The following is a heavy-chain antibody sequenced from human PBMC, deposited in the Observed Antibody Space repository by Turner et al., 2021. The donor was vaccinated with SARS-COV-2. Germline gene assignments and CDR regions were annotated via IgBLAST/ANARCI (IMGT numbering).Heavy chain of an antibody. CDR1: GFTFSSYW. J-gene: IGHJ3*02. CDR2: IKSDGSST. Sequence: EVQLVESGGGLVQPGGSLRLSCAAPGFTFSSYWMHGVRQAPGKGLVGVSRIKSDGSSTSYADSVKGRFTISRDNAKNTLYLQMNSLRAEDTAVYYCARDQIAATHAFDIWGQGTMVTVSS. D-gene: IGHD6-13*01. V-gene: IGHV3-74*01. CDR3: ARDQIAATHAFDI.